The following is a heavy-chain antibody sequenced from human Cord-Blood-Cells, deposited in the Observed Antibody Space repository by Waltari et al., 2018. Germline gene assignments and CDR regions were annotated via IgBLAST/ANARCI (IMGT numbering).Heavy chain of an antibody. J-gene: IGHJ4*02. D-gene: IGHD3-9*01. CDR2: IIPNFGTA. CDR1: GGTFSSYA. V-gene: IGHV1-69*01. CDR3: ARGHDDILTGYYY. Sequence: QVQLVQSGAEVKKPGSSANVSCKASGGTFSSYAISWVRKAPGQGLEWMGGIIPNFGTANYAQKFQGRVTITADESTSTAYMELSSLRSEDTAVYYCARGHDDILTGYYYWGQGTLVTVSS.